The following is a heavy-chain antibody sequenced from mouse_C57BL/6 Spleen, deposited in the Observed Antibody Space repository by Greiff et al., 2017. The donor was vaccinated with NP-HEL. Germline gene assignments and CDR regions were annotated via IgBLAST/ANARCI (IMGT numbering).Heavy chain of an antibody. D-gene: IGHD1-1*01. Sequence: VQLKQSGPELVKPGASVKISCKASGYTFTDYYMNWVKQSHGKSLEWIGDINPNNGGTSYNQKFKGKATLTVDKSSSTAYMELRSLTSEDSAVYYCARGEIYGSSLYYAMDYWGQGTSVTVSS. J-gene: IGHJ4*01. CDR3: ARGEIYGSSLYYAMDY. CDR1: GYTFTDYY. V-gene: IGHV1-26*01. CDR2: INPNNGGT.